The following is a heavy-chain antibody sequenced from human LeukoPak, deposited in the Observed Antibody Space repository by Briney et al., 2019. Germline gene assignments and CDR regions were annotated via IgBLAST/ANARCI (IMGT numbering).Heavy chain of an antibody. CDR1: GFTFTTYG. CDR3: ARDDALGRLGY. J-gene: IGHJ4*02. D-gene: IGHD3-10*01. Sequence: GRSLRLSCATSGFTFTTYGFHWVRQAPGQGPEWVAVIWSDGSQKYYADSVKGRFTISRDDSQNTLYLQMNSLRVEDTAVYSCARDDALGRLGYWGQGTLVTVSS. V-gene: IGHV3-33*01. CDR2: IWSDGSQK.